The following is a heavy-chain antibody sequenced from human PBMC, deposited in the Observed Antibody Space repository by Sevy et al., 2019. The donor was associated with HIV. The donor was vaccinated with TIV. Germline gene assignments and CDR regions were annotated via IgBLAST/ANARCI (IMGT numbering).Heavy chain of an antibody. CDR2: IKQDGSEK. J-gene: IGHJ4*02. V-gene: IGHV3-7*01. Sequence: GGSLRLSCAASGFTFSSDWMSWVRQAPGKGLEWVANIKQDGSEKYYVDSVKGRFTISRDNAKNSLYLQMNSLRAEDTAVYYCARGHLMVTTTYWGQGTLVTVSS. D-gene: IGHD5-18*01. CDR3: ARGHLMVTTTY. CDR1: GFTFSSDW.